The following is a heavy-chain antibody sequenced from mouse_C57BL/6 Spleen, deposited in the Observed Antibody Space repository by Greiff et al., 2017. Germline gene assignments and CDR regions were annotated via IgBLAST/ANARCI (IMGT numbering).Heavy chain of an antibody. CDR1: GYAFTNYL. CDR2: INPGGGGT. Sequence: QVQLQQSGAELVRPGTSVKVSCKASGYAFTNYLIEWVKQRPGQGLEWIGVINPGGGGTNYNEKFKGKATLTADKSSSTAYMQLSSLTSEDSSVYFCARGGTYFDYWGQGTTLTVSA. J-gene: IGHJ2*01. V-gene: IGHV1-54*01. D-gene: IGHD4-1*01. CDR3: ARGGTYFDY.